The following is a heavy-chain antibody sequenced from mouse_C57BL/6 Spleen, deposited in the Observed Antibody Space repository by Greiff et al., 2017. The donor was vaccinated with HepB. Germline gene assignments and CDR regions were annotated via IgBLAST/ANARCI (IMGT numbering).Heavy chain of an antibody. CDR1: GFSLTSYG. Sequence: VKLMESGPGLVQPSQSLSITCTVSGFSLTSYGVHWVRQPPGKGLEWLGVIWSGGSTDYNAAFISRLSISKDNSKSQVFFNMNSLQADDTAIYYCATLNWDPGAMDYWGQGTSVTVSS. CDR3: ATLNWDPGAMDY. V-gene: IGHV2-4*01. D-gene: IGHD4-1*02. J-gene: IGHJ4*01. CDR2: IWSGGST.